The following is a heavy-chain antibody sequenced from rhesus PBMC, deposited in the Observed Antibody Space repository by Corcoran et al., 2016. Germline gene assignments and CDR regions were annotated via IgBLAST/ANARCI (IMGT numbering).Heavy chain of an antibody. D-gene: IGHD6-31*01. CDR2: IKGNSGST. Sequence: QVQLQESGPGLVKPSETLSLTCTVSGASISSNWWSWIRQLPGKGLEWIGEIKGNSGSTNYNPALKSRVTISKDASKNQCSLKLSSVTAADTAVYYCARDRSRIAAAGTGGYWGQGVLVTVSS. J-gene: IGHJ4*01. V-gene: IGHV4-80*01. CDR1: GASISSNW. CDR3: ARDRSRIAAAGTGGY.